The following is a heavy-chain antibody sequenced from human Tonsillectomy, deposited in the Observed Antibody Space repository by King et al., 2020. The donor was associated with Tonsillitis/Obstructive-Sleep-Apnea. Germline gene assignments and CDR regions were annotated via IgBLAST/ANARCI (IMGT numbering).Heavy chain of an antibody. CDR1: GFIFSNAW. V-gene: IGHV3-15*01. Sequence: VQLVESGGGLVKPGGSLRLSCAASGFIFSNAWMSWVRQAPGKGLEWVGRIKSKTDGGTTHYAAPVKGRFTISRDDSKNTLYLQMNSLKTEDTAVYYCYTDSCIVGATTRGYWGQGTLVTGSS. CDR2: IKSKTDGGTT. J-gene: IGHJ4*02. D-gene: IGHD1-26*01. CDR3: YTDSCIVGATTRGY.